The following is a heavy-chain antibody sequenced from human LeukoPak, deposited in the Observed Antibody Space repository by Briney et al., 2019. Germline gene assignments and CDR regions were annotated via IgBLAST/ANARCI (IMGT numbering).Heavy chain of an antibody. V-gene: IGHV3-30*18. J-gene: IGHJ4*02. D-gene: IGHD3-10*01. CDR1: GFTFSSYG. CDR3: AKDRVVRGVISYYFDY. Sequence: PGRSLRLSCAASGFTFSSYGMHWVRQAPGKGLEWVAVISYDGSNKYYADSVKGRFTISRDNSKSTLYLQMNSLRAEDTAVYYCAKDRVVRGVISYYFDYWGQGTLVTVSS. CDR2: ISYDGSNK.